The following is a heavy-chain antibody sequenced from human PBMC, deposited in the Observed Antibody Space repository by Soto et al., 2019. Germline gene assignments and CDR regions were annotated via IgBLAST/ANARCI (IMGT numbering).Heavy chain of an antibody. Sequence: QVQLQESGPGLVKPSQTLSLTCTVSGGSISSGGYYWSWIRQHPGKGLEWIGYIYYSGSTYYNPSLKRRVTISVATSKNQFSLKLSSVTAADTAVYYCARDRKGPGSYYKSTHFDYWGQGTLVTVSS. V-gene: IGHV4-31*03. CDR2: IYYSGST. CDR3: ARDRKGPGSYYKSTHFDY. J-gene: IGHJ4*02. D-gene: IGHD3-10*01. CDR1: GGSISSGGYY.